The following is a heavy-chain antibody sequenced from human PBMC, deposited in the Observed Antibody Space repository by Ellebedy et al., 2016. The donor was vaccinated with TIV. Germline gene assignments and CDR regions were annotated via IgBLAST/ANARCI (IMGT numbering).Heavy chain of an antibody. CDR2: INPNSGGT. Sequence: AASVKVSCKASGYTFTGYYMHWVRQAPGQGLEWMGWINPNSGGTNYAQKFQGRVTMTRDTSISTAYMELSRLRSDDTAVYYCARENSSSQGGYGFDPWGQGTLVTVSS. V-gene: IGHV1-2*02. D-gene: IGHD6-13*01. CDR3: ARENSSSQGGYGFDP. CDR1: GYTFTGYY. J-gene: IGHJ5*02.